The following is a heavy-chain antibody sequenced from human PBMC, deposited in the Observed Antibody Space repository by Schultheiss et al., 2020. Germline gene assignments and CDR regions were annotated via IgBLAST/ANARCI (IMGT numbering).Heavy chain of an antibody. CDR3: ARELQDKAVVTGASDI. V-gene: IGHV3-11*01. Sequence: GASLKISCAASGFTFSNYCMTWIRQAPGKGLEWISYITSSGNDIYYVDSVKGRFTMSRDNTKNSLFLQMNSLRAEDTAMYYCARELQDKAVVTGASDIWGQGTLVTVSS. J-gene: IGHJ3*02. CDR1: GFTFSNYC. D-gene: IGHD5-18*01. CDR2: ITSSGNDI.